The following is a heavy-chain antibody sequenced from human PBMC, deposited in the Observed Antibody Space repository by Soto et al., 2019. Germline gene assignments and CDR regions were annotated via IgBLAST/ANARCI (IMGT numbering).Heavy chain of an antibody. CDR3: ARDLSAGTHWFDP. CDR2: INAGNGNT. CDR1: GYTFTSYA. J-gene: IGHJ5*02. V-gene: IGHV1-3*01. Sequence: VASVKVSCKASGYTFTSYAMHWVRQAPGQRLEWMGWINAGNGNTKYSQKFQGRVTITRDTSASTAYMELSSLRSEDTAVYYCARDLSAGTHWFDPWGQGTLVTVSS. D-gene: IGHD6-13*01.